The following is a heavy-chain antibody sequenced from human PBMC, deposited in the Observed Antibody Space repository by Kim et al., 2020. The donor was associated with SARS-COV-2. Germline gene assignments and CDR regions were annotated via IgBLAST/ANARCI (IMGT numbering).Heavy chain of an antibody. CDR3: EAPDY. J-gene: IGHJ4*02. CDR2: VSDSGLGT. Sequence: GGSLRLSCAASGFSFSTYAMSWARQAPGKGLEWVSTVSDSGLGTHYADSVKGRFTISRDNSKSTLFLQMNHLRVEDTAIYYCEAPDYWGQGSLVTVSS. V-gene: IGHV3-23*01. CDR1: GFSFSTYA.